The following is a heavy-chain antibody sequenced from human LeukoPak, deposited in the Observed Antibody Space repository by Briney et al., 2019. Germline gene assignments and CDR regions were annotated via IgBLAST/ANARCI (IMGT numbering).Heavy chain of an antibody. Sequence: PSETLSLTCTVSGGSISSSSYYWGWIRQPPGKGLEWIGSIYYSGSTYYNPSLKSRVTISVDTSKNQFSLKPSSVTAADTAVYYCARTFTITFGGVHQPIDYWGQGTLVTVSS. CDR3: ARTFTITFGGVHQPIDY. CDR2: IYYSGST. J-gene: IGHJ4*02. CDR1: GGSISSSSYY. D-gene: IGHD3-16*01. V-gene: IGHV4-39*01.